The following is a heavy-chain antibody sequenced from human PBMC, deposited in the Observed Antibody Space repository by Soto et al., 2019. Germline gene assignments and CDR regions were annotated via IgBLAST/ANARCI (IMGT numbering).Heavy chain of an antibody. CDR1: GYSFTSYW. Sequence: PGESLKISCKGSGYSFTSYWISWVRQMPGKGLEWMGRIDPSDSYTNYSPSFQGHVTISADKSISTAYLQWSSLKASDTAMYYCARQACSSTSCYRTGWFDPWGQGTLVTVSS. CDR2: IDPSDSYT. CDR3: ARQACSSTSCYRTGWFDP. D-gene: IGHD2-2*02. J-gene: IGHJ5*02. V-gene: IGHV5-10-1*01.